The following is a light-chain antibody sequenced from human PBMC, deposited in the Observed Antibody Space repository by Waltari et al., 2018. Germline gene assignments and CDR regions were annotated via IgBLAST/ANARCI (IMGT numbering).Light chain of an antibody. CDR2: DAA. CDR3: QKYGTLPAT. CDR1: QSISRY. V-gene: IGKV3-20*01. Sequence: EIMLTQSPGILSLSPGERATLSCMASQSISRYLAWYQQKPGQAPRLLIYDAASRATGIPDRFSGSGSGTDFSLTISRLEPEDSAVYYCQKYGTLPATFGQGTKVEIK. J-gene: IGKJ1*01.